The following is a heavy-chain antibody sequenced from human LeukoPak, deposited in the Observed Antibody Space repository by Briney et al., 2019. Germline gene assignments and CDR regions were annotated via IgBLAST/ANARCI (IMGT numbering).Heavy chain of an antibody. CDR2: ITSSSSYI. CDR3: ARGHSSSSFDY. Sequence: GGSPRLSCAASGFTFTTYTMNWVRQAPGKGLEWVSSITSSSSYIYYADSVKGRVTISRDSAKNSLYLQMNSLRAEDTAVYYCARGHSSSSFDYWGQGTLVTVSS. CDR1: GFTFTTYT. V-gene: IGHV3-21*06. J-gene: IGHJ4*02. D-gene: IGHD6-13*01.